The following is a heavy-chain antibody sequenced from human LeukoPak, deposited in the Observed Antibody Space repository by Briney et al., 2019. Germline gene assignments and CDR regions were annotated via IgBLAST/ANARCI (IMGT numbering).Heavy chain of an antibody. CDR1: GYSFTSYW. D-gene: IGHD1-26*01. V-gene: IGHV5-51*01. CDR2: IYPGDSDT. J-gene: IGHJ1*01. CDR3: ATTRIVGASTEYFQH. Sequence: GESLKISCKGSGYSFTSYWIGWVRQMPGKGLEWMGIIYPGDSDTRYSPSFQGQVTISADKSISTAYLQWSSLKASDTAMYYCATTRIVGASTEYFQHWGQCTLVTVSS.